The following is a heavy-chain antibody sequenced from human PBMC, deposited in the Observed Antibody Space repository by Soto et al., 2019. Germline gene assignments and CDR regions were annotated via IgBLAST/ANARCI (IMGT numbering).Heavy chain of an antibody. D-gene: IGHD6-6*01. Sequence: QVQLQESGPGLVKPSETLSLTCSVSGGSVSGGNYYWSWIRQPPGKGLEWIGYLYNSGSTKYNPSLKSRVTISADTSKNQFSLHLSSVTAADTAVYYCARAGSSTDDYYYYGMDVWGHGTAVTVSS. CDR3: ARAGSSTDDYYYYGMDV. J-gene: IGHJ6*02. CDR1: GGSVSGGNYY. V-gene: IGHV4-61*01. CDR2: LYNSGST.